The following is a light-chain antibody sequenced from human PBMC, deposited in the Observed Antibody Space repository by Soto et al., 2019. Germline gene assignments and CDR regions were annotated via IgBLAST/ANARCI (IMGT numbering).Light chain of an antibody. Sequence: EMVLTQSPGTLSLSPGERATHSCRASQSVRSSYLAWYQQIPGQAPRLLIYDASSRATGIPDRFSGSGSGTDFTLTISRLEPEDFAVYYCQQYGSSPYTFGQGTKLEIK. J-gene: IGKJ2*01. V-gene: IGKV3-20*01. CDR2: DAS. CDR3: QQYGSSPYT. CDR1: QSVRSSY.